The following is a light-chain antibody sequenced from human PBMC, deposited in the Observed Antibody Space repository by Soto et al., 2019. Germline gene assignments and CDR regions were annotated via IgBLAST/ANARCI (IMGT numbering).Light chain of an antibody. CDR2: GAS. Sequence: EIVLTQSPGTLSLSPGERATLSCRASQSVSCSYLAWYQQKPGQAPRLLIYGASSRVTGIPDRFSGSGSGTDFTLTISRLEPEDFAVYYCQQYGSSPDTFGQGTKLEIK. V-gene: IGKV3-20*01. J-gene: IGKJ2*01. CDR1: QSVSCSY. CDR3: QQYGSSPDT.